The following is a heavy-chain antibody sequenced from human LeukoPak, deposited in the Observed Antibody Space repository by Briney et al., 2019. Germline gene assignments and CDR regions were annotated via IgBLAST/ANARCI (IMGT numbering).Heavy chain of an antibody. J-gene: IGHJ4*02. V-gene: IGHV3-53*01. D-gene: IGHD3-22*01. Sequence: GGSLRLSCSASGFTVSRNCMTWVRQAPGKGLEWVSVIYSGGSTYYADSVKGRFTISRDNSKNTLSLQMNGLRAEDTAVYYCARGGDSSGYFPFDYWGQGTLVTVSS. CDR3: ARGGDSSGYFPFDY. CDR1: GFTVSRNC. CDR2: IYSGGST.